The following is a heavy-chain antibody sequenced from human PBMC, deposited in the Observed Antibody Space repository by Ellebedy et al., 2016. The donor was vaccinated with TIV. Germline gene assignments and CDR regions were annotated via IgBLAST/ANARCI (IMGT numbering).Heavy chain of an antibody. Sequence: GESLKISCAASGFTFSDYYMSWIRQAPGKELQWIAYISSRSTYTNYADSVRGRFTISRDNSKNSLYLQMNSLRVEDTAMYYCARDRPFSCSSSSCHFDYWGQGTLVTVSS. J-gene: IGHJ4*02. CDR2: ISSRSTYT. CDR1: GFTFSDYY. CDR3: ARDRPFSCSSSSCHFDY. V-gene: IGHV3-11*06. D-gene: IGHD2-2*01.